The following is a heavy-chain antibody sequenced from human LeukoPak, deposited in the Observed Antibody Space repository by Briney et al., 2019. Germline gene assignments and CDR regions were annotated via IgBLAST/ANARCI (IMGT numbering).Heavy chain of an antibody. V-gene: IGHV3-23*01. D-gene: IGHD2-15*01. CDR3: AKVPSGRYCSGGSCYFDY. Sequence: GGSLRLSCAASGFTFSSYAMSWVRQAPGKGLEWVSAISGSGGTTYYADSVKGRFTISRDNSRNTLYLQMSSLRAEDTAVYYCAKVPSGRYCSGGSCYFDYWGQGTLVTVSS. J-gene: IGHJ4*02. CDR1: GFTFSSYA. CDR2: ISGSGGTT.